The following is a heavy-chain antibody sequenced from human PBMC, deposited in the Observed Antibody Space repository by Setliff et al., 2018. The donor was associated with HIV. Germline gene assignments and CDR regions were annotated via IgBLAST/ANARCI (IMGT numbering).Heavy chain of an antibody. CDR2: INHSGST. D-gene: IGHD6-19*01. J-gene: IGHJ5*02. Sequence: SETLSLTCAVYGGSFSDNYWSWIRQSPGKGLEWIGEINHSGSTNYNPSLKSRVTISVDTSKNQFSLKLSSVTAADTAVYYCARDRSSGWSKDWFDTWGQGILVTSPQ. V-gene: IGHV4-34*01. CDR3: ARDRSSGWSKDWFDT. CDR1: GGSFSDNY.